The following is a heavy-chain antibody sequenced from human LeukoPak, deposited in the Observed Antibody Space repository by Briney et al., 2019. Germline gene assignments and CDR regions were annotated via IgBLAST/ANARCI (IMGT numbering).Heavy chain of an antibody. CDR1: GFTFSSYW. Sequence: GGSLRLSCAASGFTFSSYWMHWVRQGPGKGLVRVSRIDSDASDTSYADSVKGRFTISRDNARNTLYLQMNSLRAEDTAVYYCARRIFHGRGDGIYGMDVWGQGTTVTVSS. CDR2: IDSDASDT. CDR3: ARRIFHGRGDGIYGMDV. J-gene: IGHJ6*02. D-gene: IGHD3-10*01. V-gene: IGHV3-74*01.